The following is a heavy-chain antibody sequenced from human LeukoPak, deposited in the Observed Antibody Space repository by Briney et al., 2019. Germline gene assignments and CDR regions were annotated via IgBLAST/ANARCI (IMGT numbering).Heavy chain of an antibody. CDR1: GFTFSSYG. D-gene: IGHD2-15*01. Sequence: GGSLRLSCAASGFTFSSYGMHWVRQALDKGLEWVAVIWYDGSNKYYADSVKGRFTISRDNSKNTLYLQMNSLRAEDTAVYYCARDLSSPGPHSPHSMTLDYWGQGTLVTVSS. CDR2: IWYDGSNK. V-gene: IGHV3-33*01. J-gene: IGHJ4*02. CDR3: ARDLSSPGPHSPHSMTLDY.